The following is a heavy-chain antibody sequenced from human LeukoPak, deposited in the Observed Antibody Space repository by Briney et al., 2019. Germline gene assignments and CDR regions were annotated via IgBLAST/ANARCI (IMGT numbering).Heavy chain of an antibody. CDR2: IYYSGST. Sequence: SETLSLTCTVSGGSMSSYYWSWIRQSPGKGLEWIGYIYYSGSTNYNPSLKSRVTISVDTSKNQFSLKLSSVTAADTAVYYCARDLLGYNYYYMDVWGKGTTVTVSS. CDR1: GGSMSSYY. V-gene: IGHV4-59*12. CDR3: ARDLLGYNYYYMDV. J-gene: IGHJ6*03. D-gene: IGHD3-16*02.